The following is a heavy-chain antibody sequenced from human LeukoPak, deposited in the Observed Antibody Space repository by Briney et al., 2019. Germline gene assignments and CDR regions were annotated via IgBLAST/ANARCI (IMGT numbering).Heavy chain of an antibody. Sequence: PGGSLRLSCAASGFTFSSYSMNWVRQAPGKGLEWVSAISGSGGSTYYADSVKGRFTISRDNSKNTLYLQMNSLRAEDTAVYYCAKGPLGCSSTSCYFGRYDYWGQGTLVTVSS. D-gene: IGHD2-2*01. CDR2: ISGSGGST. V-gene: IGHV3-23*01. CDR3: AKGPLGCSSTSCYFGRYDY. J-gene: IGHJ4*02. CDR1: GFTFSSYS.